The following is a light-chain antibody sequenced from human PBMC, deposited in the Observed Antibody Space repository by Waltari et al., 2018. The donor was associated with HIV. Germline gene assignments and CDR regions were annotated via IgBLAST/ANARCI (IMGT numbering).Light chain of an antibody. CDR1: SSNLGSNY. J-gene: IGLJ3*02. CDR2: RND. CDR3: AAWDNSLSAWV. Sequence: QSVLTQPPSASGTPGQRASLSCSGTSSNLGSNYVSWYQQLPGTAPKLLMYRNDERPSGVPDRFSGSKSGTSASLALSGLRSEDEADYYCAAWDNSLSAWVFGGGTKLTVL. V-gene: IGLV1-47*01.